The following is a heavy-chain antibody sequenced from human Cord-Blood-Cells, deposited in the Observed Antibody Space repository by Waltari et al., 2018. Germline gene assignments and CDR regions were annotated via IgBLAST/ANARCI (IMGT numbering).Heavy chain of an antibody. Sequence: EVQLVESGGGLVQPGGSLRLSCAASGFTFSSYWMSWVRQAPGKGLEWVANIKQDGSEKYYVDSVKGRFTISRDNAKNSLYLQMNSLRAEDTAVYYCARDAFGSWYEGYFDYWGQGTLVTVSS. CDR2: IKQDGSEK. CDR3: ARDAFGSWYEGYFDY. D-gene: IGHD6-13*01. V-gene: IGHV3-7*01. J-gene: IGHJ4*02. CDR1: GFTFSSYW.